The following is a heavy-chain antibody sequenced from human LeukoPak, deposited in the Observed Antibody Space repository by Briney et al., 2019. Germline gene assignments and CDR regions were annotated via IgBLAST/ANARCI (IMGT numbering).Heavy chain of an antibody. CDR2: IYYSGRT. J-gene: IGHJ4*02. CDR3: ARGIRWLQLSYFDY. D-gene: IGHD5-24*01. Sequence: HPSETLSLTCPVSGGSISSGVYYWSWIRQHPGKGLECIGYIYYSGRTYYNSSLKSRVTISVDTSKNQFSLKLSSVTAADTAVYYCARGIRWLQLSYFDYWGQGTLVTVSS. V-gene: IGHV4-31*03. CDR1: GGSISSGVYY.